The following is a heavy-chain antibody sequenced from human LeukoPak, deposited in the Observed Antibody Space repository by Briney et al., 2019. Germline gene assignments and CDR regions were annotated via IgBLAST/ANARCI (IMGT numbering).Heavy chain of an antibody. CDR3: ASTSGDSSGYYYPYYFDY. Sequence: SQTLSLTCTVSGGSISSGSYYWSWIRQPAGKGLEWIGRIYTSGSTNYNPSLKSRVTISVDTSKNQFSLKLSSVTAADTAVYYCASTSGDSSGYYYPYYFDYWGQGTLVTVSS. CDR2: IYTSGST. CDR1: GGSISSGSYY. D-gene: IGHD3-22*01. V-gene: IGHV4-61*02. J-gene: IGHJ4*02.